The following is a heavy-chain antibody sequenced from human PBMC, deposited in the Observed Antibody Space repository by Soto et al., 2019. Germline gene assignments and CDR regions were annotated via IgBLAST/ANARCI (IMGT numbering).Heavy chain of an antibody. V-gene: IGHV3-33*01. J-gene: IGHJ3*02. CDR1: AFTFSSYG. CDR2: IWYDGSNK. CDR3: ARGKYCSGGSCFPLDAFDI. D-gene: IGHD2-15*01. Sequence: GGSLRLSCTASAFTFSSYGMHWVRQAPGKGLEWVAVIWYDGSNKYYADSVKSRFIISRDNSKNTLYLQMNSLRVEDTAVYYSARGKYCSGGSCFPLDAFDIWGQGTMVTVSS.